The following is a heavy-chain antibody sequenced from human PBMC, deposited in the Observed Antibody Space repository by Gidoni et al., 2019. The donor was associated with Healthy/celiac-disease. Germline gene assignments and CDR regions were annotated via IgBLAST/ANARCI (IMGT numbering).Heavy chain of an antibody. CDR1: GFTFSRYA. D-gene: IGHD1-26*01. CDR3: ALIVGATPGYFQH. CDR2: ISGSGGST. Sequence: EVQLLESGGGLVQPGGSLSLSCAASGFTFSRYAMSWVRQAPGKGLEWVSAISGSGGSTYYADSVKGRFTISRDNSKNTLYLQMNSLRAEDTAVYYCALIVGATPGYFQHWGQGTLVTVSS. J-gene: IGHJ1*01. V-gene: IGHV3-23*01.